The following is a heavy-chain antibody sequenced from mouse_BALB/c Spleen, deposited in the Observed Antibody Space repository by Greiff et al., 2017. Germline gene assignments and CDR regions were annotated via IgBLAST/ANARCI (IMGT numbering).Heavy chain of an antibody. CDR3: AREGGSMDY. J-gene: IGHJ4*01. CDR2: ISDGGSYT. V-gene: IGHV5-4*02. Sequence: EVKLVESGGGLVKPGGSLKLSCAASGFTFSDYYMYWVRQTPEKRLEWVATISDGGSYTYYPDSVKGRFTISRDNAKNNLYLQMSSLKSEDTAMYYFAREGGSMDYWGQGTSVTVSS. CDR1: GFTFSDYY.